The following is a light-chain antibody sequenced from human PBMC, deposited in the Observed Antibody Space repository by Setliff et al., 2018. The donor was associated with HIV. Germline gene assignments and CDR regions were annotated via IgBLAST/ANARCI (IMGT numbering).Light chain of an antibody. V-gene: IGLV2-14*01. CDR3: TSYTRDNTITRV. CDR2: EVS. CDR1: SSDVGGYNS. J-gene: IGLJ1*01. Sequence: QSVLTQPASVSGSPGQSITISCTGTSSDVGGYNSVSWYQQHPGKAPKLMIYEVSNRPSGVSNRFSGSKSGSTASLTISGLQAEDEADYYCTSYTRDNTITRVFGTGTKVTVL.